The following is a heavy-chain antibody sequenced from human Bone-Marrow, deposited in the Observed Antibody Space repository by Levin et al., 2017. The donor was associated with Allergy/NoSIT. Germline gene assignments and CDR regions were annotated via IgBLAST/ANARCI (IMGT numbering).Heavy chain of an antibody. Sequence: GGSLRLSCVASGFNLNNYAVHWVRLAPGKGLEWVAVVADDGTIKDFADSVKGRFTISRDNSKKTVYLQMNSLTPEDTAVYYCVKDKRAGGLRPYYLYTFDYWGQGTLVTVSS. V-gene: IGHV3-30*18. J-gene: IGHJ4*02. D-gene: IGHD3-22*01. CDR2: VADDGTIK. CDR3: VKDKRAGGLRPYYLYTFDY. CDR1: GFNLNNYA.